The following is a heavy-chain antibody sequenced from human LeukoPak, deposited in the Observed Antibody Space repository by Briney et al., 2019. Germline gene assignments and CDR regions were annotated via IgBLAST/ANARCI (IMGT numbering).Heavy chain of an antibody. CDR3: AKDRGSGRVRGVIINY. D-gene: IGHD3-10*01. CDR2: ISYDGSKQ. J-gene: IGHJ4*02. CDR1: GFAFSSFG. V-gene: IGHV3-30*18. Sequence: GGSLKLSCAASGFAFSSFGMYWVRQAPGKGLEWVALISYDGSKQYYADSVKDRFTISRDNSKNTLYLQMNSLRAEDTAVYYCAKDRGSGRVRGVIINYWGQGTLVTVSS.